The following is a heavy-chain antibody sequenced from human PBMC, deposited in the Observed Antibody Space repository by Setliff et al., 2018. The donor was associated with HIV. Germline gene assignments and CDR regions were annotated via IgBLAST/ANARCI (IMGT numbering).Heavy chain of an antibody. D-gene: IGHD1-7*01. CDR1: GFTVSSNY. J-gene: IGHJ3*02. Sequence: GSLRLSCAASGFTVSSNYMSWVRQAPGKGLEWVSVIYSGVSTYYADSVKGRFTISRDNSKNTLYLQMNSLRAEDTAVYYCARDGDYANWDYDAFDIWGQGTLVTVSS. V-gene: IGHV3-66*02. CDR2: IYSGVST. CDR3: ARDGDYANWDYDAFDI.